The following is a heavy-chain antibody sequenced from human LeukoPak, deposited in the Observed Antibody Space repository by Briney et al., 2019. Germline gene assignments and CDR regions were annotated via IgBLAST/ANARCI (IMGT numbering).Heavy chain of an antibody. D-gene: IGHD1-1*01. V-gene: IGHV4-59*01. CDR3: ARAPIGSVDY. CDR2: IYYTGYT. CDR1: GDSITNSY. Sequence: SETLSLTCTVFGDSITNSYWTWIRSPPGKGLEWIAYIYYTGYTNYNPSLKSRVSISVDTSKNQLSLKLISVTAADTAVYYCARAPIGSVDYWGPGAQVTVSS. J-gene: IGHJ4*02.